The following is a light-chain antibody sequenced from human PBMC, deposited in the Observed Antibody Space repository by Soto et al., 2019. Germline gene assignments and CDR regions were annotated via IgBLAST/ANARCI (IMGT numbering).Light chain of an antibody. CDR3: QQYGRYST. J-gene: IGKJ1*01. CDR2: KAS. V-gene: IGKV1-5*03. Sequence: DYQVTQSPSTLSASVGDRVTITFRASQNIYTWLAWYQQKPGIAPKLLIHKASTLESGVPSRFSGSGFGTEFTLTISGLQPEDSATYYCQQYGRYSTFGQGTKVDIK. CDR1: QNIYTW.